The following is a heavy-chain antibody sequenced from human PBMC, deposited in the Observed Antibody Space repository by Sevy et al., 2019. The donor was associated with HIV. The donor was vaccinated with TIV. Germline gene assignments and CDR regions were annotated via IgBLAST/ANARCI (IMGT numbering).Heavy chain of an antibody. D-gene: IGHD2-8*02. CDR2: IRYDGSNK. CDR1: GFTFSNYG. J-gene: IGHJ6*02. V-gene: IGHV3-30*02. CDR3: AKEPVLVVDYYSMDV. Sequence: GGSLRLSCAASGFTFSNYGMHWVRQAPGKGLEWVAFIRYDGSNKNNADSVKGRFTISRDNSKKTLYLQMNSLRPEDTAVYYCAKEPVLVVDYYSMDVWGQGTTVTVSS.